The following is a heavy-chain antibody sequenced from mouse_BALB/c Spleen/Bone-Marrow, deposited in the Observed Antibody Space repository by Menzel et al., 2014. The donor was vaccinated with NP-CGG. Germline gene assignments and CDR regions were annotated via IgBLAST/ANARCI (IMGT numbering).Heavy chain of an antibody. V-gene: IGHV1-67*01. CDR2: ISTYYGDA. Sequence: VQVVESGAELVRPGVSVKISCKGSGYTFTDYSTHWVRQSHAKSLEWIGVISTYYGDANYNQRFKGKATMTVDKSSSTAYMELARLTSEESAIYYCARRGSMDYWGQGTSVTVSS. CDR1: GYTFTDYS. J-gene: IGHJ4*01. CDR3: ARRGSMDY.